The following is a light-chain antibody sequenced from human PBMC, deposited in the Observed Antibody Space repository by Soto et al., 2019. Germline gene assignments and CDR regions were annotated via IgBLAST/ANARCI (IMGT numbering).Light chain of an antibody. CDR2: YDD. J-gene: IGLJ1*01. V-gene: IGLV1-36*01. Sequence: QSVLTQPPSVSEAPRQRVTISCSGSSSNIGNNAVNWYQQVPGQAPKIVIYYDDLLTSGVSDRFSGSKPGTSASLAISALQSDDEADYYCAAWDDSLNAYVFGPGTKLTVL. CDR1: SSNIGNNA. CDR3: AAWDDSLNAYV.